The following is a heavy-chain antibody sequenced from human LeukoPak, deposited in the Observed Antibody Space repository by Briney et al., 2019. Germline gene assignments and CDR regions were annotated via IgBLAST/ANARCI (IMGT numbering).Heavy chain of an antibody. D-gene: IGHD6-19*01. V-gene: IGHV1-3*01. CDR2: INAGNGNT. CDR1: GYTFTSYA. Sequence: GASVKVSCKAPGYTFTSYAMHWVRQAPGQRLEWMGWINAGNGNTKYSQKFQGRVTITRDTSASTAYMELSSLRSEDTAVYYCARAQAWDSSDPNWFDPWGQGTLVTVSS. CDR3: ARAQAWDSSDPNWFDP. J-gene: IGHJ5*02.